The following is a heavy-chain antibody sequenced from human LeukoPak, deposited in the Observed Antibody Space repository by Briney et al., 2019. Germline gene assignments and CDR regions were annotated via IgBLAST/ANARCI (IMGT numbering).Heavy chain of an antibody. Sequence: GGSLRLSCAASGFTFSSYSMDWVRQAPGKGLEWVSYISSSSSTIYYADSVKGRFTISRDNAKNSLYLQMNSLRAEDTAVYYCARESSSWYGDWFDPWGQGTLVTVSS. D-gene: IGHD6-13*01. J-gene: IGHJ5*02. CDR1: GFTFSSYS. V-gene: IGHV3-48*04. CDR3: ARESSSWYGDWFDP. CDR2: ISSSSSTI.